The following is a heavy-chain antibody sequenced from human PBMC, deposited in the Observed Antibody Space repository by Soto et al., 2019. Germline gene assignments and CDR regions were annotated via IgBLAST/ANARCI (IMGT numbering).Heavy chain of an antibody. CDR2: ISPYNGHT. V-gene: IGHV1-18*04. CDR3: AREWVVGLAAASVNYGMDV. CDR1: GYSFANHG. J-gene: IGHJ6*02. Sequence: ASFKVSCHASGYSFANHGISSVCHAPGQGVGWKDWISPYNGHTNYSHRLQSKDTINTHTATNTAYMDLRSLRSDDTAAYYCAREWVVGLAAASVNYGMDVWGQGTTGTVAS. D-gene: IGHD6-13*01.